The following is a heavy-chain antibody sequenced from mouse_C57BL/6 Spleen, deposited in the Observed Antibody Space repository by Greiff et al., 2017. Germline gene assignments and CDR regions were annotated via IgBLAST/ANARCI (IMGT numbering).Heavy chain of an antibody. CDR3: ARPHDYDAWFAY. J-gene: IGHJ3*01. V-gene: IGHV5-17*01. D-gene: IGHD2-4*01. CDR2: ISSGSSTI. Sequence: EVHLVESGGGLVKPGGSLKLSCAASGFTFSDYGMHWVRQAPEKGLEWVAYISSGSSTIYYADTVKGRFTISRDNAKNTLFLQMTSLRSEDTAMYYCARPHDYDAWFAYWGQGTLVTVSA. CDR1: GFTFSDYG.